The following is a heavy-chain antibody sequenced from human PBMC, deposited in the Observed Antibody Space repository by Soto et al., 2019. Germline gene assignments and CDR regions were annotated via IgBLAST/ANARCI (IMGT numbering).Heavy chain of an antibody. CDR3: ARSHNWRLGQN. CDR2: IDPSGGST. CDR1: GYTFTNYY. Sequence: QVQLVQSGAEVKKPGASVKVSCKASGYTFTNYYMHWVRQAPGQGLEWMGIIDPSGGSTSYAQKFQGRVTMTRATSTSTVYMEVSSLRSEDTAVYYCARSHNWRLGQNWGQGTLVTVSS. J-gene: IGHJ4*02. V-gene: IGHV1-46*01. D-gene: IGHD1-20*01.